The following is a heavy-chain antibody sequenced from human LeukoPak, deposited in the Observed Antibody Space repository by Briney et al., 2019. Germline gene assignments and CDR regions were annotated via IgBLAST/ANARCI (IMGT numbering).Heavy chain of an antibody. V-gene: IGHV3-33*06. D-gene: IGHD1-26*01. CDR3: AKAEGVGAAIDAFDI. J-gene: IGHJ3*02. CDR1: GFTFSSYG. Sequence: GGSLRLSCAASGFTFSSYGMHWVRQAPGKGLEWVAVIWYDGSNKYYADSVKGRFTISRDNSKNTLYLQMNSLRAEDTAVYYCAKAEGVGAAIDAFDIWGQGTMVTASS. CDR2: IWYDGSNK.